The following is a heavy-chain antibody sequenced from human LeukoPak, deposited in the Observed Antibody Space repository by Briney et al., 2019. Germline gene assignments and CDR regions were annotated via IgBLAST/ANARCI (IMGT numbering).Heavy chain of an antibody. V-gene: IGHV1-8*01. CDR2: MNPNSGNT. J-gene: IGHJ5*02. D-gene: IGHD3-10*01. Sequence: GASVTVSCKASGYTFTSYDINWVRQAPGQGLEWMGWMNPNSGNTGYAQKFQGRVTMTRNTSISTAYMELSSLRSEDTAVYYCARGASLYGSGILGGFDPWGQGTLVTVSS. CDR1: GYTFTSYD. CDR3: ARGASLYGSGILGGFDP.